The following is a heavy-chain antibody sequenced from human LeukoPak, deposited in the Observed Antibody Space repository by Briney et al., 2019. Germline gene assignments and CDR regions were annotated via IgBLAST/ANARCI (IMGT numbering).Heavy chain of an antibody. Sequence: GGSLRLSCAASGFTFSDYYMSWIRQAPGKGLEWVSYISSSGSTIYYADSVKGRFTISRDNAKNSLYLQMNSLRAEDTAVYCCARVSPDTRYYYGMDVWGQGTTVTVSS. CDR1: GFTFSDYY. J-gene: IGHJ6*02. CDR3: ARVSPDTRYYYGMDV. CDR2: ISSSGSTI. V-gene: IGHV3-11*01.